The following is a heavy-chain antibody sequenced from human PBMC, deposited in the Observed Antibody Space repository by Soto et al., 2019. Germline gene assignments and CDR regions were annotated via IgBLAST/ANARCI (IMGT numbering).Heavy chain of an antibody. V-gene: IGHV5-51*01. D-gene: IGHD6-13*01. CDR2: IYPGDSDT. Sequence: LGESLKISCKGSGYSFTSYWIGWVRQMPGKGLEWMGIIYPGDSDTRYSPSFQGQVTISADKSISTAYLQWSSLKASDTAMYYCARAPQHLVPVYYYSYMYVWGKETTVTIYS. J-gene: IGHJ6*03. CDR1: GYSFTSYW. CDR3: ARAPQHLVPVYYYSYMYV.